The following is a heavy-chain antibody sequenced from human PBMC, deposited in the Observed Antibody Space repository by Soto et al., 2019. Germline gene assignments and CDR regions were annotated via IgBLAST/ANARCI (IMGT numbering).Heavy chain of an antibody. J-gene: IGHJ4*02. CDR1: GYTFTSYG. Sequence: QVQLVQSGAEVKKPGASVKVSCKASGYTFTSYGISWVRQAPGQGLEWMGWISAYNGNTNYAQKLQGRVTMTTDTSTSTAYMELRSLRSDDTAVYYCARDRYDDSSGYYGPYYFDSWGQGTLVTVSS. CDR3: ARDRYDDSSGYYGPYYFDS. V-gene: IGHV1-18*01. CDR2: ISAYNGNT. D-gene: IGHD3-22*01.